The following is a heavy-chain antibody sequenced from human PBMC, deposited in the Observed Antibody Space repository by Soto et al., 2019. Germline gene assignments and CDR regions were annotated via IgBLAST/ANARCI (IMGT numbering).Heavy chain of an antibody. CDR1: AYTSTLYG. J-gene: IGHJ4*02. V-gene: IGHV1-18*01. Sequence: QVHLVQSGAEVKRPGASVKVSCKSSAYTSTLYGITWVRQAPGQGLEWMGWIRAHNGETKFARKFHDRVPMDTNPTSRTVVMALSTLTSDGTAGYYCATALGTRGWLDYLGQGTLVTVPS. D-gene: IGHD6-19*01. CDR2: IRAHNGET. CDR3: ATALGTRGWLDY.